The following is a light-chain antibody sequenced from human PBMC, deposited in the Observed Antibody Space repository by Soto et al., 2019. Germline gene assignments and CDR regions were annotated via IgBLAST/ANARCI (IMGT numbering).Light chain of an antibody. CDR3: QHYNNWPRT. J-gene: IGKJ1*01. V-gene: IGKV3-15*01. CDR1: QSLSSN. CDR2: GAS. Sequence: VLTQAPATLSLSPGESATLSCGAIQSLSSNLAGYQEYPGQAPRLRIYGASTRATGIPARFSGSGSGTEFTLTISGLQSEDFAVYYCQHYNNWPRTFGQGTKVDI.